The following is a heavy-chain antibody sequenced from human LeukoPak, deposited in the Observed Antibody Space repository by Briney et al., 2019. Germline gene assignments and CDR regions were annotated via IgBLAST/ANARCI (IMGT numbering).Heavy chain of an antibody. Sequence: GGSLRLSCAASGFTFGSYGMHWVRQAPGKGLEWVAFIRYDGSNKYYADSVKGRFTISRDNSKNTLYLEMNSLRAEDTAVYYCAKEEFCSGGSCYPDYWGQGTLVTVSS. D-gene: IGHD2-15*01. CDR1: GFTFGSYG. CDR3: AKEEFCSGGSCYPDY. CDR2: IRYDGSNK. V-gene: IGHV3-30*02. J-gene: IGHJ4*02.